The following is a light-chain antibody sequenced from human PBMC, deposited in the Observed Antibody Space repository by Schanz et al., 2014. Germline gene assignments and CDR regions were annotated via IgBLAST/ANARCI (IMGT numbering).Light chain of an antibody. V-gene: IGLV2-23*01. CDR1: SSDVGSYNL. CDR2: EGS. CDR3: CSYAGLSSWV. J-gene: IGLJ3*02. Sequence: QSALTQPASVSGSPGQSITISCTGTSSDVGSYNLVSWYRQHPGKAPKLMIYEGSKRPSGISNRFSGSKSGNTASLTISGLQAEDEADYYCCSYAGLSSWVFGGGTKLTVL.